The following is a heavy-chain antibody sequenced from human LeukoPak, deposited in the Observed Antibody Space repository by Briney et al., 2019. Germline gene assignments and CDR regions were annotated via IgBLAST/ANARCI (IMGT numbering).Heavy chain of an antibody. CDR3: AREMALADIKCHDY. D-gene: IGHD6-19*01. CDR2: INANNGGT. V-gene: IGHV1-2*02. Sequence: ASVKVSFKASGYTFTGYYMHWVRQAPGQGLEWVGWINANNGGTHYPQKFQGRVTMTRDTSISTAYMELSSLRSDDTAVYYCAREMALADIKCHDYWGQGTLVTVSS. CDR1: GYTFTGYY. J-gene: IGHJ4*02.